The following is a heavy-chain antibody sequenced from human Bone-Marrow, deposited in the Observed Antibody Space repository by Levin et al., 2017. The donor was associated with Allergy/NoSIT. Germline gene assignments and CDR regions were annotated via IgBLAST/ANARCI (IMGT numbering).Heavy chain of an antibody. CDR1: GFTFSSYW. CDR3: ARDIGIAVARGGMDV. D-gene: IGHD6-19*01. V-gene: IGHV3-74*01. J-gene: IGHJ6*02. CDR2: INSDGSST. Sequence: PGGSLRLSCAASGFTFSSYWMHWVRQAPGKGLVWVSRINSDGSSTSYADSVKGRFTISRDNAKNTLYLQMNSLRAEDTAVYYCARDIGIAVARGGMDVWGQGTTVTVSS.